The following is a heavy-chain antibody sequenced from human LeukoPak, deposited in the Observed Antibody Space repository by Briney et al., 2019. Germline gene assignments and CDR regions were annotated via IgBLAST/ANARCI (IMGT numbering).Heavy chain of an antibody. CDR2: INSDGSAT. J-gene: IGHJ4*02. Sequence: GGSLRLSCVASVFTLSTYWMHWVRQAPGKGLVWVSRINSDGSATSYADSVMVRFTISRDSAKNTLYLQMNSLRPEDTAVYYCARGNKWSFVSWGQGALVTVSS. CDR1: VFTLSTYW. V-gene: IGHV3-74*01. D-gene: IGHD2-15*01. CDR3: ARGNKWSFVS.